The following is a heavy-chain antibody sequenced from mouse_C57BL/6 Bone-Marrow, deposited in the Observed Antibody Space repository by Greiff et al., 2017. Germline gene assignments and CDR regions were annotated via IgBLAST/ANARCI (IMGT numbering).Heavy chain of an antibody. CDR3: ASPYDYDLAWFAY. J-gene: IGHJ3*01. V-gene: IGHV1-64*01. CDR2: IHPNSGST. CDR1: GYTFTSYW. Sequence: QVQLQQPGAELVKPGASVKLSCKASGYTFTSYWMHWVKQRPGQGLEWIAMIHPNSGSTNYNEKFKSKATLTVDKSSSTAYMQLSSLTSEDSAVYYCASPYDYDLAWFAYWGQGTLVTVSA. D-gene: IGHD2-4*01.